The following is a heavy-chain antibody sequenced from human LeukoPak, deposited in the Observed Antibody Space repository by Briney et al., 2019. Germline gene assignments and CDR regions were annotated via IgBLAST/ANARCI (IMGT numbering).Heavy chain of an antibody. D-gene: IGHD5-12*01. Sequence: PGGSLRLSCAASGFTVSSNYMSWDRQAPGKGLEWVSIIYRVGSTYYADSVKGRFTISRDNSKNTLFLQMNSLRAEDTAVYYCARIYSGHDSHFDYWGQGTQVTVSS. CDR2: IYRVGST. CDR3: ARIYSGHDSHFDY. V-gene: IGHV3-53*01. J-gene: IGHJ4*02. CDR1: GFTVSSNY.